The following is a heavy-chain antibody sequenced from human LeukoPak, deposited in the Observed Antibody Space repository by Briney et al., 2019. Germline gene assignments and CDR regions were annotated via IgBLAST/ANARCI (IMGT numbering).Heavy chain of an antibody. CDR2: ISGSGGST. D-gene: IGHD6-13*01. CDR1: GFTFSTYA. J-gene: IGHJ4*02. CDR3: ARVTEYSTAGMRY. Sequence: GGSLRLSCAASGFTFSTYAMSWVRQAPGKGLEWVSAISGSGGSTYYAESVKGRFTISRDNAKNTLYLQMNSLRAEDTALYYCARVTEYSTAGMRYWGQGTLVTVSS. V-gene: IGHV3-23*01.